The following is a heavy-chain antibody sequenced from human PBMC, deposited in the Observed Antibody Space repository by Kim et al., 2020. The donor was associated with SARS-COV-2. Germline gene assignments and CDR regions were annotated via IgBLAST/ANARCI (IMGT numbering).Heavy chain of an antibody. Sequence: GGSLRLSCAASGFTFDDYAMHWVRQAPGKGLEWVSLISGDGGSTYYADSVKGRFTISRDNSKNSLYLQMNSLRTEDTALYYCAKDIGYSSSWYATANYYYYGMDDWGQGTTVTVSS. CDR3: AKDIGYSSSWYATANYYYYGMDD. J-gene: IGHJ6*02. CDR1: GFTFDDYA. V-gene: IGHV3-43*02. CDR2: ISGDGGST. D-gene: IGHD6-13*01.